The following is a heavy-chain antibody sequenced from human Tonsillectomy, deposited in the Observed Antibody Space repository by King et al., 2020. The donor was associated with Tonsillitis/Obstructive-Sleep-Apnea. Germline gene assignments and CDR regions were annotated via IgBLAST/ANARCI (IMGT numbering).Heavy chain of an antibody. J-gene: IGHJ4*02. CDR1: GFTVSSNY. D-gene: IGHD2-2*01. CDR3: ARGRVVPAAPFDY. V-gene: IGHV3-53*01. Sequence: VQLVESGGGLIQPGGSLRLSCAASGFTVSSNYMNWVRQAPGKGLEWVSVIYSGGRTYYADSAKGRFTISRDNSKNTLYLQMNSLRAEDTAVYYCARGRVVPAAPFDYWGQGTLVTVSS. CDR2: IYSGGRT.